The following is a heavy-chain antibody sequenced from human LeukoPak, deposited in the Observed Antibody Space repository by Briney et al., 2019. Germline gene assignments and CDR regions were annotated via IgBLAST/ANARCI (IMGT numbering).Heavy chain of an antibody. Sequence: SETLSLTCTVSGGSISSYYWSWIRQPPGKGLEWIGYIYYSGSTNYNPSLESRVTISVDTPKNQFSLKLSSVTAADTAVYYCARDSAYSSSWYWFDPWGQGTLVTVSS. CDR1: GGSISSYY. CDR3: ARDSAYSSSWYWFDP. D-gene: IGHD6-13*01. CDR2: IYYSGST. V-gene: IGHV4-59*01. J-gene: IGHJ5*02.